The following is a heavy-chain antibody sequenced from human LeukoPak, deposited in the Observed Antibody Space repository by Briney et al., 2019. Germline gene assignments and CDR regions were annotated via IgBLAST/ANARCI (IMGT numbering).Heavy chain of an antibody. J-gene: IGHJ4*02. CDR3: ATYPAAIRYYFDY. V-gene: IGHV3-48*01. Sequence: QPGGSLRLSCAASGFTFSSYSMNWVRQAPGKGLEWVSYISSSSSTIYYADSVKGRFTISRDNAKNSLYLQMNSLRAEDTAVYYCATYPAAIRYYFDYSGQGTLVTVSS. CDR1: GFTFSSYS. CDR2: ISSSSSTI. D-gene: IGHD2-2*02.